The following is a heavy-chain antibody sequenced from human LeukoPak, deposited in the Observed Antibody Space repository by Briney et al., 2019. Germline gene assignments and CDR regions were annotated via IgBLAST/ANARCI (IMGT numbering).Heavy chain of an antibody. CDR3: ARDLGRDYDFWSGYYTQHYFDY. V-gene: IGHV1-18*01. Sequence: ASVKVSCKASGYTFTSYGISWVRQAPGQGLEWMGWISAYNGNTNYAQKLQGRVTMTTDTSTGTAYMELRSLRSDDTAVYYCARDLGRDYDFWSGYYTQHYFDYRGQGTLVTVSS. CDR2: ISAYNGNT. J-gene: IGHJ4*02. CDR1: GYTFTSYG. D-gene: IGHD3-3*01.